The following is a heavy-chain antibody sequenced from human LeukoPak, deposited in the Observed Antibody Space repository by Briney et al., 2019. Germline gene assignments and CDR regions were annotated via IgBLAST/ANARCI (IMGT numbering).Heavy chain of an antibody. CDR3: AKDIAAAGGPCAY. Sequence: GGSLRLSCAASGFTFSAYDMHWVRQAPGKGLEWVALIRSDGSDKYYADSVKGRFTISRDNSKNTVFLQMNSLRAEDTAVYYCAKDIAAAGGPCAYWGQGTLVTVSS. CDR2: IRSDGSDK. J-gene: IGHJ4*02. CDR1: GFTFSAYD. V-gene: IGHV3-30*02. D-gene: IGHD6-13*01.